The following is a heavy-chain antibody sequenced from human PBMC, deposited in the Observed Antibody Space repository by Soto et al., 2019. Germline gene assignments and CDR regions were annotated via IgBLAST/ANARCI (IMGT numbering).Heavy chain of an antibody. D-gene: IGHD2-2*02. CDR2: ISGSGGST. CDR3: AKVQTSCYNLCYYYGMDV. Sequence: PGGSLRLSCAGSGFTFSSYAMSWVRQAPGKGLEWVSAISGSGGSTYYADSVKGRFTISRDNSKNTLYLQMNSLRAEDTAVYYCAKVQTSCYNLCYYYGMDVWGQGTTVTVSS. J-gene: IGHJ6*02. V-gene: IGHV3-23*01. CDR1: GFTFSSYA.